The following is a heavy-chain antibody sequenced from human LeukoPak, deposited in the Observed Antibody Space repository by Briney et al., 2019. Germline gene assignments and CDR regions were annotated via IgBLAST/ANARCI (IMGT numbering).Heavy chain of an antibody. D-gene: IGHD2/OR15-2a*01. J-gene: IGHJ3*01. CDR1: GSTFVSYS. V-gene: IGHV3-21*04. CDR3: TKRTDSTGSRASAFDV. CDR2: FTSSSYYI. Sequence: GGSLDLPGEASGSTFVSYSMNWVRQAQGKGLEWVSSFTSSSYYIYYADSVKGRFTISRDNSKSTLYLQMTSLRAEDSAFFYCTKRTDSTGSRASAFDVWGQGTVVTVSS.